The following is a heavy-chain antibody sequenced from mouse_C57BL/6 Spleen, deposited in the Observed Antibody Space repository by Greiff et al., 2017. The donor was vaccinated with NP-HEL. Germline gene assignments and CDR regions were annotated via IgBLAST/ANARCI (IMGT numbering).Heavy chain of an antibody. J-gene: IGHJ2*01. D-gene: IGHD1-1*01. V-gene: IGHV14-3*01. Sequence: VQLQQSVAELVRPGASVKLSCTASGFNIKNTYMHWVKQRPDQGLEWIGRIDPANGNTKYDTKFQGKATITADTSSNTAYRQLSSLTSEDTASYYGATQYYGSSQSPYCDYWGQGTTLTVSS. CDR3: ATQYYGSSQSPYCDY. CDR1: GFNIKNTY. CDR2: IDPANGNT.